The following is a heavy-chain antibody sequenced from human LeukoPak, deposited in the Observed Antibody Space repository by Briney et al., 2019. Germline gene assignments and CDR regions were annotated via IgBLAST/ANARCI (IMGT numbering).Heavy chain of an antibody. D-gene: IGHD3-22*01. CDR2: ISSSSSYI. CDR3: ARGPAYYYDSSGYSNWFDP. Sequence: AGGSLRLSCAASGFTFSSYSMNWVRQAPGKGLEWVSSISSSSSYIYYADSVKGRFTISRDNAKNSLYLQMNSLRAEDTAVYSCARGPAYYYDSSGYSNWFDPWGQGTLVTVSS. J-gene: IGHJ5*02. V-gene: IGHV3-21*01. CDR1: GFTFSSYS.